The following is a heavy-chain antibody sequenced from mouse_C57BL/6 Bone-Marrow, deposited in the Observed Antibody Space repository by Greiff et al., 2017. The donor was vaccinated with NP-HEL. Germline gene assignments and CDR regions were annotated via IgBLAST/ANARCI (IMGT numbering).Heavy chain of an antibody. Sequence: VKLMESGAELVKPGASVKLSCKASGYTFTEYTIHWVKQRPGQGLEWIGWFYPGSGSIKYNEKFKDKATLTVDKSSITVYMELSRLTSEDSAVYFCARHPYGHYFDYWGQGTTLTVSS. CDR1: GYTFTEYT. CDR2: FYPGSGSI. CDR3: ARHPYGHYFDY. V-gene: IGHV1-62-2*01. D-gene: IGHD1-1*02. J-gene: IGHJ2*01.